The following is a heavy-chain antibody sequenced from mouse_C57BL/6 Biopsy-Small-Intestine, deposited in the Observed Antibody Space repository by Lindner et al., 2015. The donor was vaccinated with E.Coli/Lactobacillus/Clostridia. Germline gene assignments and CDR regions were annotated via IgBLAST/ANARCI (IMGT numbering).Heavy chain of an antibody. J-gene: IGHJ4*01. V-gene: IGHV1-9*01. CDR1: GYTFTGYW. CDR2: ILPGSGST. CDR3: ARRWSSYSMDY. D-gene: IGHD2-12*01. Sequence: VQLQESGAELMKPGVSVKLSCKATGYTFTGYWIEWIKQRPGHGPEWIGEILPGSGSTYYNERFRGKATFTADTSSTTAYMQLSSLTTEDSAIYYCARRWSSYSMDYWGQGTSVTVSS.